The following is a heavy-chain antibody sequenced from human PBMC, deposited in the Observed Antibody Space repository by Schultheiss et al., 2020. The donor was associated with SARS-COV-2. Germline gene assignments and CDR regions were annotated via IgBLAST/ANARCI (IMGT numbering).Heavy chain of an antibody. J-gene: IGHJ6*02. CDR2: ISYDGSNK. CDR3: AKHTGARGMDV. V-gene: IGHV3-30*18. Sequence: GESLKISCAASGFTFSSYGMHWVRQAPGKGLEWVAVISYDGSNKYYADSVKGRFTISRDNSKNTLYLQMNSLRAEDTAVYYCAKHTGARGMDVWGQGTTVTVSS. CDR1: GFTFSSYG. D-gene: IGHD3-10*01.